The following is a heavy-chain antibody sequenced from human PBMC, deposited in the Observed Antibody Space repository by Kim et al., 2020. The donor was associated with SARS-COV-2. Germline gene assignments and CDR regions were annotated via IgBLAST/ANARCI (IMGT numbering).Heavy chain of an antibody. V-gene: IGHV4-31*03. CDR3: ARDFRFYDILTGLPFDAFDI. J-gene: IGHJ3*02. D-gene: IGHD3-9*01. Sequence: SETLSLTCTVSGGSISSGGYYWSWIRQHPGKGLEWIGYIYYSGSTHYNPSLKSRVTISVDTSKNQFSLKLSSVTAADTAVYYCARDFRFYDILTGLPFDAFDIWGQGTMVTVSS. CDR1: GGSISSGGYY. CDR2: IYYSGST.